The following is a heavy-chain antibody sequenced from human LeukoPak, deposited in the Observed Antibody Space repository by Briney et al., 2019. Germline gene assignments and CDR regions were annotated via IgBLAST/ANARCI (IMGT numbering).Heavy chain of an antibody. CDR3: ARSHDHLWGNYPDY. CDR1: GGSIDSTNW. J-gene: IGHJ4*02. Sequence: SETLSLTCDVSGGSIDSTNWWNWVRQPPGKGLEWIGEIHHDGRINYNPSRKSRVTLSVDKSKNQFSLRLNSVTAADTAMYYCARSHDHLWGNYPDYWGQGTLVTVSS. CDR2: IHHDGRI. V-gene: IGHV4/OR15-8*01. D-gene: IGHD3-16*02.